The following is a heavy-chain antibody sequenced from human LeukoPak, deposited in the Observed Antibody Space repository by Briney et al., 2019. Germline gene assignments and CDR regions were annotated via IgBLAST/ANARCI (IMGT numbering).Heavy chain of an antibody. Sequence: SETLSLTCTVSGYSISSGYYWGWIRQPPGKGLEWIGEIYHSGSTNYNPSLKSRVAISVDTSKNQFSLKLSSVTAADTAVYYCARDRGDGSGSYWFDYWGQGTLVTVSS. CDR3: ARDRGDGSGSYWFDY. CDR1: GYSISSGYY. J-gene: IGHJ4*02. D-gene: IGHD3-10*01. V-gene: IGHV4-38-2*02. CDR2: IYHSGST.